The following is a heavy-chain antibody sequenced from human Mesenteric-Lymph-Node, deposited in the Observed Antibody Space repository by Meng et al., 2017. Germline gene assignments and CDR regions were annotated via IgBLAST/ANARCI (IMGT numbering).Heavy chain of an antibody. Sequence: GGSLRFSCAAFGFTFSNHWLSWVPQAPGKGLEWVANIKQDGSEKNYVDSVQGRFTISRDNAKISLYLQLNSLRAEDTTIYYCARDLLGVIMVRGVVVSYYYGMDVWGQGTTVTVSS. CDR2: IKQDGSEK. V-gene: IGHV3-7*01. D-gene: IGHD3-10*01. J-gene: IGHJ6*02. CDR3: ARDLLGVIMVRGVVVSYYYGMDV. CDR1: GFTFSNHW.